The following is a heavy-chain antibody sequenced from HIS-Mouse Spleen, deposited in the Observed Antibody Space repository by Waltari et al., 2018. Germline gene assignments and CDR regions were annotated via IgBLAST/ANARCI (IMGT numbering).Heavy chain of an antibody. CDR3: ARRLLTGDAFDI. CDR1: GLTFSSYS. D-gene: IGHD7-27*01. J-gene: IGHJ3*02. CDR2: ISSSSSYI. V-gene: IGHV3-21*01. Sequence: EVQLVQSGGGLVKPGGALRLSCAASGLTFSSYSMNWDRQAPGKGLEWVSSISSSSSYIYYADSVKGRFTISRDNAKNSLYLQMNSLRAEDTAVYYCARRLLTGDAFDIWGQGTMVTVSS.